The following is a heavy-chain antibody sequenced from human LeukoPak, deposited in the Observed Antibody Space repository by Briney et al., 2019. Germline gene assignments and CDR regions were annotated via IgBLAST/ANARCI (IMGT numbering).Heavy chain of an antibody. V-gene: IGHV4-59*01. CDR2: IYYIGST. Sequence: SETLSLTCTVSGGSISSYFWSWIRQPPGKGLEWIGYIYYIGSTNYNPSLKSRVTISVDTSKNQFSLKLNSVTAADTAVYYCARALSATAVKFDYWGQGTLVTVSS. D-gene: IGHD4-23*01. CDR3: ARALSATAVKFDY. CDR1: GGSISSYF. J-gene: IGHJ4*02.